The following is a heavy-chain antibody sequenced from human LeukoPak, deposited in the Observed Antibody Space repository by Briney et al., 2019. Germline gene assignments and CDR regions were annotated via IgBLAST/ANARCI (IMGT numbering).Heavy chain of an antibody. CDR2: LYSGGNT. V-gene: IGHV3-53*01. CDR3: ARDQSEDY. CDR1: GFTVSSNY. J-gene: IGHJ4*02. Sequence: GGSLRLSCAVSGFTVSSNYMSWVRQAPGKGLEWVSVLYSGGNTYYADSVKGRFTISRDNSKNTLYLQMNSLRAEDTAVYYCARDQSEDYWGQGTLVTVSS.